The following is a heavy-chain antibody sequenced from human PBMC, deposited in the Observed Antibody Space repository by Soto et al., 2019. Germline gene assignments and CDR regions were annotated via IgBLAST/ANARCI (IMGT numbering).Heavy chain of an antibody. Sequence: PSETLSLTCTVSGGSISSYYWSWIRQPPGKGLEWIGYIYYSGSTNYNPSPKSRVTISVDTSKNQFSLKLSSVTAADTAVYYCARRYGGAFDIWGQGTMVTVSS. CDR2: IYYSGST. D-gene: IGHD3-10*01. CDR3: ARRYGGAFDI. J-gene: IGHJ3*02. CDR1: GGSISSYY. V-gene: IGHV4-59*08.